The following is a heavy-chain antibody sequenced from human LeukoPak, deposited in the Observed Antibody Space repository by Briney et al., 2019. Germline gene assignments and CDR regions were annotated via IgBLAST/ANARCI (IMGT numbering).Heavy chain of an antibody. Sequence: SETLSLTCTVSGGSISSGSYYWSWIRQPAGKGLEWIVRIYTSGSTNYNPSLKSRVTISVDTSKNQFSLKLSSVTAADTAVYYCAREGYYYDSSGYTRYYYYYGMDVGGQGTTVTVS. CDR2: IYTSGST. J-gene: IGHJ6*02. CDR1: GGSISSGSYY. D-gene: IGHD3-22*01. CDR3: AREGYYYDSSGYTRYYYYYGMDV. V-gene: IGHV4-61*02.